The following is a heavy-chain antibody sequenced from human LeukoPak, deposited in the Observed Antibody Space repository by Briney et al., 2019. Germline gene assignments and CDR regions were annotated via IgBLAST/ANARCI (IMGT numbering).Heavy chain of an antibody. Sequence: PSETLSLTCAVYGGSFSGYHWSWIRQPPGKGLEWIGEINHSGSTNYNPSLKSRVTISVDTSKNQFSLKLSSVTAADTAVYYCAAPTGGYYYYYYGMDVWGQGTTVTVSS. CDR3: AAPTGGYYYYYYGMDV. CDR1: GGSFSGYH. V-gene: IGHV4-34*01. J-gene: IGHJ6*02. D-gene: IGHD3-16*01. CDR2: INHSGST.